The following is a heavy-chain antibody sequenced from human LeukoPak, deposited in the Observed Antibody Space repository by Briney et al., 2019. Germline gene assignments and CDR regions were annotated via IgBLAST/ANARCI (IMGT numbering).Heavy chain of an antibody. CDR1: GGSISTYY. CDR2: IYTDGSN. J-gene: IGHJ3*02. Sequence: PSETLSLTCTVSGGSISTYYWTWIRQSAGKGLEWIGRIYTDGSNSYNPYLRSRVTISVDDTKNQFSLKLSSVAAADTAVYYCARPYRVGGSFPFDIWGQGTMVTVSS. D-gene: IGHD3-16*02. CDR3: ARPYRVGGSFPFDI. V-gene: IGHV4-4*07.